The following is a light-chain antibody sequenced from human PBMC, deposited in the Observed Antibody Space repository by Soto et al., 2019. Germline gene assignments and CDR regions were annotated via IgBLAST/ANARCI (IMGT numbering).Light chain of an antibody. CDR1: HRVSSY. Sequence: EILMTQSPAILSVYPGESVTLSCRASHRVSSYLAWYQQKPGQAHRLLIYGASTRATGIPARFSGSGSGTVFTLTFSSLQSEDFAVYFCQQYNNWPLTLGGGTKVEIK. J-gene: IGKJ4*01. CDR3: QQYNNWPLT. V-gene: IGKV3-15*01. CDR2: GAS.